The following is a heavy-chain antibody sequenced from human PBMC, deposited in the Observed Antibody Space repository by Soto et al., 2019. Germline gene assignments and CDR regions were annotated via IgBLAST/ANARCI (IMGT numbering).Heavy chain of an antibody. J-gene: IGHJ4*02. D-gene: IGHD3-22*01. V-gene: IGHV3-15*01. Sequence: GGSLRLSCAASGFNFRNAWMSWVRQAPGEGLEWVGRIKSKTDGGTTDHGAPVKGRFTISRDDSTNTLYLHMSSLKTEDTAVYYSLYYYDSSGFQVDYWGQGTPVTVSS. CDR3: LYYYDSSGFQVDY. CDR2: IKSKTDGGTT. CDR1: GFNFRNAW.